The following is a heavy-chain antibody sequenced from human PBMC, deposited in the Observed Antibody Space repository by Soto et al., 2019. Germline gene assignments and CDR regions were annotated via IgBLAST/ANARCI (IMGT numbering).Heavy chain of an antibody. CDR2: TFYRSKWYN. J-gene: IGHJ6*02. CDR3: AKEGGNQYYYYAIDV. D-gene: IGHD1-26*01. V-gene: IGHV6-1*01. Sequence: TLSLTCAISGDSVSSNSAAWSWIRQSPSRGLEWLGRTFYRSKWYNDYAVSVKGRITINPDTSKNLFSLQLNSVTPEDTAVYYCAKEGGNQYYYYAIDVWGQGTTVTVSS. CDR1: GDSVSSNSAA.